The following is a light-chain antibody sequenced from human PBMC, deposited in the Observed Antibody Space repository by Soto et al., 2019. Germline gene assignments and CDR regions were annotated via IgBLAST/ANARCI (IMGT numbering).Light chain of an antibody. CDR2: RAS. V-gene: IGKV3-20*01. Sequence: EIGWTESPATRSLSPGERATLSCRASHSVRSGSFAWYQQKPGPAPRLLMVRASSRATGIPDRFSGGGSGTDFTRTIRRLESEDFALYYCHQYGNAPLTLGGGTTVEIK. J-gene: IGKJ4*01. CDR3: HQYGNAPLT. CDR1: HSVRSGS.